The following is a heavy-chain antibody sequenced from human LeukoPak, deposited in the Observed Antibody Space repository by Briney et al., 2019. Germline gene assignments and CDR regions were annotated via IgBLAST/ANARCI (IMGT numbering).Heavy chain of an antibody. CDR3: ARHPSYTSGWPLDH. D-gene: IGHD6-19*01. CDR2: IYLGDSET. J-gene: IGHJ4*02. CDR1: GFSSTNSW. Sequence: GESLKISCRGSGFSSTNSWIGWVRQMPGKGLDWMGIIYLGDSETRYSPSFQGQVTISADKSINTAYLQWSSLKASDTAMYYCARHPSYTSGWPLDHWGQGTLVIVSS. V-gene: IGHV5-51*01.